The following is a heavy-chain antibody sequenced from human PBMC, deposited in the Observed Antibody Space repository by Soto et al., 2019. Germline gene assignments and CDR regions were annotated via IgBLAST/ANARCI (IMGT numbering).Heavy chain of an antibody. CDR2: IYTSGST. Sequence: PSETLSRTCTVSCGSISSYYWSWIRQPSWKGLEWIVRIYTSGSTNYTPSLKSRVTMSVDTSKNQFSLKLSSVTAADTAVYYCARATGGGSYSHAHNDNWFDPWPQRTLVTVSS. CDR1: CGSISSYY. D-gene: IGHD1-26*01. J-gene: IGHJ5*02. CDR3: ARATGGGSYSHAHNDNWFDP. V-gene: IGHV4-4*07.